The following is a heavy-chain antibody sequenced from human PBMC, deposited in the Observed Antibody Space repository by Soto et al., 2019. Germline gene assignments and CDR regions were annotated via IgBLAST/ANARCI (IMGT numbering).Heavy chain of an antibody. CDR1: GGSFSGYY. CDR2: INHSGST. Sequence: PSETLSLTCAVYGGSFSGYYWSWIRQPPGKGLEWIGEINHSGSTNYNPSLKSRVTISVDTSKKEFSLKLRSVTAADTAVYYCASSLTVTASYNCFDPWGQGTLVTVSS. V-gene: IGHV4-34*01. J-gene: IGHJ5*02. CDR3: ASSLTVTASYNCFDP. D-gene: IGHD2-21*02.